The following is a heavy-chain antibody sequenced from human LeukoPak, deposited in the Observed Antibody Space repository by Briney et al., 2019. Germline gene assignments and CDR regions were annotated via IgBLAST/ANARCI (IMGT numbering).Heavy chain of an antibody. D-gene: IGHD3-3*01. V-gene: IGHV4-61*02. CDR1: GGSISSGSYY. Sequence: PSETLSLTCTVSGGSISSGSYYWSWIRQPAGKGLEWTGRIYTSGSTNYNPSLKSRVTISVDTSKNQFSLKLSSVTAADTAVYYCARGITIFGVVLNDAFDIWGQGTMVTVSS. CDR2: IYTSGST. CDR3: ARGITIFGVVLNDAFDI. J-gene: IGHJ3*02.